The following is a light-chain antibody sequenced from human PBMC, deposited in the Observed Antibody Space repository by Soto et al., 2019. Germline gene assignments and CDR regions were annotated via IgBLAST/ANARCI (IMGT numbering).Light chain of an antibody. CDR3: SSYTTSATLV. Sequence: QSALTQPASVSGSPVQSITISCTGTKTDIGVYDYVSWYQQHPGKAPKVIIYEVTNRPSGVSNRFSGSKSGDTASLTISGLQSEDEADYYCSSYTTSATLVFGGGTKLTVL. V-gene: IGLV2-14*01. CDR2: EVT. J-gene: IGLJ3*02. CDR1: KTDIGVYDY.